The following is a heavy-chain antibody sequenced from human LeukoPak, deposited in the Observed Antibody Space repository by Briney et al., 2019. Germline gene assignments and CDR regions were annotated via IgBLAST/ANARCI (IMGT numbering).Heavy chain of an antibody. CDR2: ISSSSSYI. CDR3: AKDSGTLYYYYYYMDV. J-gene: IGHJ6*03. V-gene: IGHV3-21*04. Sequence: PGGSLRLSCAASGFTFSSYSMNWVRQAPGKGLEWVSSISSSSSYIYYADSVKGRFTISRDNSKNTLYLQMNSLRAEDTAVYYCAKDSGTLYYYYYYMDVWGKGTTVTISS. D-gene: IGHD1-1*01. CDR1: GFTFSSYS.